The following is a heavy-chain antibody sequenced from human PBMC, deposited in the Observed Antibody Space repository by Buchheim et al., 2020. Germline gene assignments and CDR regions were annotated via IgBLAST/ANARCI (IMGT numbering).Heavy chain of an antibody. D-gene: IGHD3-9*01. Sequence: QLQLQESGPGLVKPSETLSLTCTVSGGSISSSSYYWGWIRQPPGKGLEWIGSIYYSGITYYNPSLKSRVTISVDTSKNQFSLKLSSVTAADTAVYYCARQGSDILTGYNWFDPWGQGTL. CDR1: GGSISSSSYY. V-gene: IGHV4-39*01. CDR3: ARQGSDILTGYNWFDP. J-gene: IGHJ5*02. CDR2: IYYSGIT.